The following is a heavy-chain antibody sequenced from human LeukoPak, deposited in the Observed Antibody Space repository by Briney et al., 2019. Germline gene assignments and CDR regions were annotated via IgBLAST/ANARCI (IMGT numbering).Heavy chain of an antibody. Sequence: GGSLKISFKGSGSSFTSYWIGGGRPGPGKGLEWMGIIYPGDSDTRYSPSFQGQVTISADKSISTAYLQWSSLKASDTAMYYCARRPYSYFDYWGQGTLVTVSS. CDR2: IYPGDSDT. J-gene: IGHJ4*02. V-gene: IGHV5-51*01. D-gene: IGHD2-15*01. CDR3: ARRPYSYFDY. CDR1: GSSFTSYW.